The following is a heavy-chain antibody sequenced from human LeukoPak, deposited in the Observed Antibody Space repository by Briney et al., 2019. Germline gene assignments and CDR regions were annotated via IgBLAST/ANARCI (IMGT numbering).Heavy chain of an antibody. CDR1: GFTFSSYS. J-gene: IGHJ6*03. V-gene: IGHV3-48*01. D-gene: IGHD6-6*01. CDR3: ARELEYSSSSDGVNYYYYYYMDV. Sequence: GGSLRLSCAASGFTFSSYSMNWVRQAPGKGLEWVSYISSSSSTIYYADSVKGRFTISRDNAKNSLYLQMNSLRAEDTAVYYCARELEYSSSSDGVNYYYYYYMDVWGKGTTVTVSS. CDR2: ISSSSSTI.